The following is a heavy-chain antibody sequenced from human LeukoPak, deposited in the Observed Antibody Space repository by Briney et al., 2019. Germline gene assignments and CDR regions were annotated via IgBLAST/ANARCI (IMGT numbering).Heavy chain of an antibody. Sequence: GESLKISCKGSGYSFTSYWIGWVRQMPGKGLEWMGIIYPGDSDTRYSPSFQGQVTISADKSISTAYLQWSSLKAPDTAMYYCARQELLKPYQFDPWGQGTLVTVSS. D-gene: IGHD1-26*01. V-gene: IGHV5-51*01. J-gene: IGHJ5*02. CDR1: GYSFTSYW. CDR3: ARQELLKPYQFDP. CDR2: IYPGDSDT.